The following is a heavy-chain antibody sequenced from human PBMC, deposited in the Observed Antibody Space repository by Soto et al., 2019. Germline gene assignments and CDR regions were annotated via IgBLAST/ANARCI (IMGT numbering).Heavy chain of an antibody. CDR3: AKDFPQPFWSGYDSYYYYMDV. CDR2: ISGSGGST. CDR1: GFTFSSYA. Sequence: EVQLLESGGGLVQPGGSLRLSCAASGFTFSSYAMSWVRQAPGKGLEWVSAISGSGGSTYYADSVKGRFTISRDNSQNPLDLQMHSLRAEDTAVYYCAKDFPQPFWSGYDSYYYYMDVWGKGTTVTVSS. V-gene: IGHV3-23*01. J-gene: IGHJ6*03. D-gene: IGHD3-3*01.